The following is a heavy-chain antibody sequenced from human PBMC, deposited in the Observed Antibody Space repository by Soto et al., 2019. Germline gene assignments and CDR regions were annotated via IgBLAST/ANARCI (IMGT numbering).Heavy chain of an antibody. CDR3: AREINHGSGLGQADY. V-gene: IGHV3-23*01. CDR2: ISGSSYTT. Sequence: GGSLRLSCAASGFTFSNYAMNWVRQAPGKGLEWVSGISGSSYTTYYADSVKGRFTISRDNSKNTLYLQMTSLRVDDTALYYCAREINHGSGLGQADYWGQGTMVTVYS. CDR1: GFTFSNYA. D-gene: IGHD3-10*01. J-gene: IGHJ4*02.